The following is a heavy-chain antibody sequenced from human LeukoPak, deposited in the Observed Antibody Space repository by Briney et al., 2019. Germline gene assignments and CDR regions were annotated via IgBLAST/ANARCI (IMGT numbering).Heavy chain of an antibody. CDR2: IYHSGST. V-gene: IGHV4-4*02. D-gene: IGHD2-15*01. J-gene: IGHJ3*02. Sequence: SGTLSLTCAVSGGSISSSNWWSWVRQPPGKGLEWIGEIYHSGSTNYNPSLKSRVTISVDKSKNQFSLKLSSVTAADTAVYYCASRPDIVVVVASYHVPFDIWGQGTMVTVSS. CDR3: ASRPDIVVVVASYHVPFDI. CDR1: GGSISSSNW.